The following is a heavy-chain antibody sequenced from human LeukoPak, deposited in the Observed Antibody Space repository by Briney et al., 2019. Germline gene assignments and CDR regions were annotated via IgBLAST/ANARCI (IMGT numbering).Heavy chain of an antibody. D-gene: IGHD3-22*01. J-gene: IGHJ4*02. Sequence: PSETLSLTCTVSGGSISSYYWSWIRQPPGEGLEWIGYIYYSGSPNYNPSLKTRVPISVDTSKTQFSLKLSSVPAADTAVYYCASRMGRRASSGRPFDYWGEGTLVTVSS. CDR1: GGSISSYY. CDR2: IYYSGSP. V-gene: IGHV4-59*01. CDR3: ASRMGRRASSGRPFDY.